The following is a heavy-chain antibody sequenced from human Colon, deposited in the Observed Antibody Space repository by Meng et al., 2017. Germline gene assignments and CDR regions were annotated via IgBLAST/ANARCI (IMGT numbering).Heavy chain of an antibody. J-gene: IGHJ5*02. D-gene: IGHD6-19*01. CDR2: IGHSGIT. Sequence: QVQLQQSGPGLVQPSGTLSLTCAVSGGSIDTTIWWSWVRQPPGKGLEWIGSIGHSGITYYTPSLKSRVTVSIDTSKSQFSLKLTSVTAADTAVYYCVRSSGWVRTGFDPWGQGTLVTVSS. CDR1: GGSIDTTIW. V-gene: IGHV4-4*02. CDR3: VRSSGWVRTGFDP.